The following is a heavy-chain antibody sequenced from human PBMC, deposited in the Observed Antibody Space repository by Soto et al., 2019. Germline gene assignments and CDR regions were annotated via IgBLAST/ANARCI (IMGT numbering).Heavy chain of an antibody. Sequence: QVQLQQWGAGLLKPSETLSLTCAVYGGSFSGYYWSWIRQPPGKGLEWIGEINHSGSTNYNPSLKXRXPXXVDTYKNQFSLKLSSVTAADTAVYYCARARGSYGYWGQGTLVTVSS. CDR1: GGSFSGYY. V-gene: IGHV4-34*01. J-gene: IGHJ4*02. CDR3: ARARGSYGY. CDR2: INHSGST. D-gene: IGHD1-26*01.